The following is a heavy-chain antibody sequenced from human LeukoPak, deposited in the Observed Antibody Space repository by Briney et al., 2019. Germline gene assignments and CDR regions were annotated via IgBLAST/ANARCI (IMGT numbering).Heavy chain of an antibody. CDR1: GGSISSYY. D-gene: IGHD1-26*01. CDR2: IYTSGST. CDR3: ARDRGGTTTMAIDY. J-gene: IGHJ4*02. V-gene: IGHV4-4*07. Sequence: SETLSLTCTVSGGSISSYYWSWIRQPAGKGREWLGRIYTSGSTNYNPSLKSRVTISLDKSKNQFSLNLSSVTAADTAVYYCARDRGGTTTMAIDYWGQGTLVTVSS.